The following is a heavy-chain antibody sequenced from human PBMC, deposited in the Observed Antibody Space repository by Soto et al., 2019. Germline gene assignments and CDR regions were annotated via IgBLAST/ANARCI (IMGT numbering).Heavy chain of an antibody. CDR1: GGSISSGGYY. J-gene: IGHJ6*03. CDR3: ARKDSGYADYMDV. Sequence: QVQLQESGPGLVKPSQTLSLTCTVSGGSISSGGYYWSGIRQHPGKGLEWIGYIYYSGSTYYNPSLKSRVTMSVDTSENQFSLRLSSVTAADTAVYYCARKDSGYADYMDVWGKGTTVTVSS. V-gene: IGHV4-31*03. CDR2: IYYSGST. D-gene: IGHD5-12*01.